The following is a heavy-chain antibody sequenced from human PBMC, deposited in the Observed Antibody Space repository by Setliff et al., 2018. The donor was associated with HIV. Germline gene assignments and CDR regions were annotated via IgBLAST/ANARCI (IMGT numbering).Heavy chain of an antibody. J-gene: IGHJ4*02. V-gene: IGHV4-61*01. CDR1: GGSIKNDYRSDY. CDR2: VSHSGSS. CDR3: VRLLGKD. Sequence: SETLSLTCNVSGGSIKNDYRSDYWSWIQQPPGRGLEWIGSVSHSGSSDYSPSLESRASISIDISKNQFSLNLTSVTATDTAFYYCVRLLGKDWGRGKMVTVSS. D-gene: IGHD7-27*01.